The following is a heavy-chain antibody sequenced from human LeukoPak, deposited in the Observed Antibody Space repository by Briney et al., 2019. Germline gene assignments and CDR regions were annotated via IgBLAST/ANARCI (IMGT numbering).Heavy chain of an antibody. CDR1: GYTFTSYG. CDR2: ISTYNGNT. CDR3: ARASVLFSSGWYPGDY. J-gene: IGHJ4*02. V-gene: IGHV1-18*01. D-gene: IGHD6-19*01. Sequence: ASVKVSCKASGYTFTSYGISWVRQAPGQGLEWMGWISTYNGNTNYAQKLQGRVIMTTVTSTSTAYMELTSLRSDDTAVYYCARASVLFSSGWYPGDYWGQGTLVTVSS.